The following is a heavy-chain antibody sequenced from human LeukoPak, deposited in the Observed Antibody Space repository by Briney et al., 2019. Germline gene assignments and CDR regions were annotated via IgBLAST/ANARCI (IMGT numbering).Heavy chain of an antibody. Sequence: PGGSLRLSCAASGFIFTNYFMSWVRQAPGKGLEWVANIKGDGSEKYFVDSVKGRFTISRDNARTSLYLQMYSLRAEDTAVYFCGRWNPEYNNDWRIDYWGQGILVTVSS. D-gene: IGHD3-9*01. CDR2: IKGDGSEK. V-gene: IGHV3-7*01. J-gene: IGHJ4*02. CDR1: GFIFTNYF. CDR3: GRWNPEYNNDWRIDY.